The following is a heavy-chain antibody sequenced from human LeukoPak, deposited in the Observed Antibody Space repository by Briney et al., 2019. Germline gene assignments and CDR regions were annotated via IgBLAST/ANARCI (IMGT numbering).Heavy chain of an antibody. CDR1: GGSISSSSYY. CDR3: ARIWRGATVVNWFDP. CDR2: IYYSGSP. J-gene: IGHJ5*02. V-gene: IGHV4-39*01. D-gene: IGHD4-23*01. Sequence: SETLSLTCTVSGGSISSSSYYWGWLRQPPGTGLEWIGSIYYSGSPYYNPSLKSRVTISVDTSKNQFSLKLSSVTAADTAVYYCARIWRGATVVNWFDPWGQGTLVTVTS.